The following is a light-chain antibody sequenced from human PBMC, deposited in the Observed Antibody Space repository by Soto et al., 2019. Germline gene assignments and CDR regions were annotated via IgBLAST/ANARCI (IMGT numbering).Light chain of an antibody. CDR1: QSVSSN. V-gene: IGKV3-15*01. CDR2: GAS. J-gene: IGKJ1*01. CDR3: QQYNNWPWT. Sequence: EIVMTQSPATLSVSPGERAPLSCRGSQSVSSNLAWYQQKPGQAPRLLIYGASTRATGIPARFSGSGSGTEFTLTISSLQSEDFAVYYCQQYNNWPWTFGQGTKVDIK.